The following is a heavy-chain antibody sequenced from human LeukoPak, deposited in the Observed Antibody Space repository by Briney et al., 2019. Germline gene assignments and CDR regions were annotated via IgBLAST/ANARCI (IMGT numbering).Heavy chain of an antibody. CDR3: ARERSYQLLYYYYYMDV. Sequence: GGSLRLSCAASGFTYSSYWMSWVRQAPGKGLEWVANIKQDGSEKYYVDSVKGRFTISRDNAKNSLYLQMNSLRAEDTAVYYCARERSYQLLYYYYYMDVWGKGTTVTVSS. CDR1: GFTYSSYW. V-gene: IGHV3-7*01. D-gene: IGHD2-2*01. J-gene: IGHJ6*03. CDR2: IKQDGSEK.